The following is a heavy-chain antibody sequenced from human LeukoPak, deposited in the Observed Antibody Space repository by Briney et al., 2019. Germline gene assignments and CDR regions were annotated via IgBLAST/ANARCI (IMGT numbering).Heavy chain of an antibody. Sequence: SETLSLTCTVSGDSISPYYWSWIRQPPGKGLEWIGYIYYTGSGSTSNNPSLKSRVTISVDTSKNQFSLNLKSVTAADTAVYFCARHAVYAGSGWAFDYWGQGTLVTVFS. D-gene: IGHD6-19*01. J-gene: IGHJ4*02. CDR1: GDSISPYY. V-gene: IGHV4-59*08. CDR2: IYYTGSGST. CDR3: ARHAVYAGSGWAFDY.